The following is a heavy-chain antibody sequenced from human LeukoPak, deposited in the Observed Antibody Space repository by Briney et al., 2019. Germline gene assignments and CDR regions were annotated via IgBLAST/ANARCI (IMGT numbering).Heavy chain of an antibody. Sequence: GSLRLSCAASGFSFSTYSVNWVRQPPGKGLEWIGSIFYTGRTYYNPSLKSRVTISVDTSETQFSLNLSSVTAADTAVYYCASLRVAGTRYFDYWGQGTLVTVSS. J-gene: IGHJ4*02. CDR1: GFSFSTYS. CDR2: IFYTGRT. CDR3: ASLRVAGTRYFDY. D-gene: IGHD6-19*01. V-gene: IGHV4-39*07.